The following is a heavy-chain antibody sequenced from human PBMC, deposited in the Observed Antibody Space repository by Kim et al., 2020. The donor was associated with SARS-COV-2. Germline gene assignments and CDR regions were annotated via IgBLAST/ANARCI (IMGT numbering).Heavy chain of an antibody. D-gene: IGHD3-10*01. CDR3: ARGTYYYGSGSYYDY. CDR2: IYYSGST. CDR1: GGSISSYY. Sequence: SETLSLTCTVSGGSISSYYWSWIRQPPGKGLEWIGYIYYSGSTNYNPSLKSRVTISVDTSKNQFSLKLSSVTAADTAVYYCARGTYYYGSGSYYDYWGQGTLVTVSS. J-gene: IGHJ4*02. V-gene: IGHV4-59*01.